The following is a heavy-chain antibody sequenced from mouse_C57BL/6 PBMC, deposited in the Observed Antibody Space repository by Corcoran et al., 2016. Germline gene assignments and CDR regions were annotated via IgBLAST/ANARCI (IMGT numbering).Heavy chain of an antibody. CDR3: ASEGLRGAMDY. CDR1: GYTFTDYY. J-gene: IGHJ4*01. CDR2: INPNNGGT. D-gene: IGHD2-4*01. Sequence: EVQLQQSGPELVKPGASVKISCKASGYTFTDYYMNWVKQSHGKSLEWIGDINPNNGGTSYNQKFKGKATLTVDKSSSTAYMELRSLTSEDSAVYYCASEGLRGAMDYWGQGTSVTVSS. V-gene: IGHV1-26*01.